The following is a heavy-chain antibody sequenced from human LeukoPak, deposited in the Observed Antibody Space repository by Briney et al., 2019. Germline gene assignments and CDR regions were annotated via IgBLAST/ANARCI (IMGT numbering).Heavy chain of an antibody. V-gene: IGHV4-31*02. CDR2: IYYSGST. Sequence: WVRQHPGKGLEWIGYIYYSGSTYYNPSLKSRATISVDTSKNQFSLKVYSVTAADTAVYYCARDDILTGSIYWGQGTLVTVSS. D-gene: IGHD3-9*01. J-gene: IGHJ4*02. CDR3: ARDDILTGSIY.